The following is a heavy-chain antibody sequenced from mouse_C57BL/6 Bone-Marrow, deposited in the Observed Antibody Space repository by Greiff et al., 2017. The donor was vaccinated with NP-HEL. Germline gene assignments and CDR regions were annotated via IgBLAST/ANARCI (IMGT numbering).Heavy chain of an antibody. D-gene: IGHD1-1*02. CDR1: GFNITDYY. J-gene: IGHJ3*01. CDR3: TPSILFLAY. V-gene: IGHV14-1*01. Sequence: EVQLQQSGAELVRPGASVKLSCTASGFNITDYYMHWVKQRPEQGLEWIGRIDPEDGDTEYAPKFQGKATMTADTSSNTAYLQLSSLTSEDTAVYYCTPSILFLAYWGQGTLVTVSA. CDR2: IDPEDGDT.